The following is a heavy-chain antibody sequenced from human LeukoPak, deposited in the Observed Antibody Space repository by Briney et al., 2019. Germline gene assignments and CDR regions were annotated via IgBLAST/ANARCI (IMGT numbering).Heavy chain of an antibody. J-gene: IGHJ3*02. CDR1: GFTVSSNY. Sequence: PGGSLRLSCAASGFTVSSNYMSWVRQAPGKGLEWVSVIYSGGSTYYADSVKGRFTVSRDNSKNTLYLQMSSLRAEDTAVYYCARAYCYDSSGYYNAFDIWGQGTMVTVSS. D-gene: IGHD3-22*01. CDR2: IYSGGST. CDR3: ARAYCYDSSGYYNAFDI. V-gene: IGHV3-66*01.